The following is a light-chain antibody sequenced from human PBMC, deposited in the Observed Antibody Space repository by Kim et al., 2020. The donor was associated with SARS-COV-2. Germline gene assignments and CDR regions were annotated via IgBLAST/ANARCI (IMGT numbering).Light chain of an antibody. Sequence: STLSASEGDRVTITCRASQSISSWLAWYQQKPGKAPKLLIYKASSLESGVPSRFSGSGSGTEFTLTISSLQPDDFATYYCQQYRTFGQGTKVEIK. J-gene: IGKJ1*01. CDR3: QQYRT. V-gene: IGKV1-5*03. CDR2: KAS. CDR1: QSISSW.